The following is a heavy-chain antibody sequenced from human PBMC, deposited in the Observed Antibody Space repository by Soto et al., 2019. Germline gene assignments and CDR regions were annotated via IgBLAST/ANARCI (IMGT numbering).Heavy chain of an antibody. CDR1: GFTFSSYS. Sequence: GGSLRLSCAASGFTFSSYSMNWVRQAPGKGLEWVSSISSSSSYIYYADSVKGRFTISRDNAKNSLYLQMNSLRAEDTAVYYCARNPGIAAHLRYYYYGMDVWGQGTTVTVSS. V-gene: IGHV3-21*01. J-gene: IGHJ6*02. CDR2: ISSSSSYI. D-gene: IGHD6-6*01. CDR3: ARNPGIAAHLRYYYYGMDV.